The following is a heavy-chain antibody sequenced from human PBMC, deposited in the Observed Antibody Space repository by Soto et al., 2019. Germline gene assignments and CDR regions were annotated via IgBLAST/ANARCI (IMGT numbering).Heavy chain of an antibody. CDR1: GFTFSTYS. V-gene: IGHV3-48*01. J-gene: IGHJ4*02. CDR3: PRSHGGYSRPWYFDY. D-gene: IGHD6-13*01. Sequence: EVQLVESGGGLVQPGGSLRLSCAASGFTFSTYSMNWVRQAPGKGLEWISYISAGSSSIYYADSVKGRFTISRDNAKNSQYLQMPSLRAEATAVYYCPRSHGGYSRPWYFDYWGQGTLVTVSS. CDR2: ISAGSSSI.